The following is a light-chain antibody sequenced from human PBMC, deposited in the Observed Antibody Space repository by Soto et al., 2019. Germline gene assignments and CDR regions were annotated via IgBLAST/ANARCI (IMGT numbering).Light chain of an antibody. V-gene: IGKV3D-15*01. J-gene: IGKJ1*01. CDR3: QQYNNWPQT. CDR1: KSVSARY. Sequence: EIFLTQSPGTLSLSRWEIATLSWRASKSVSARYLAWYQQKPGQPPRLLVYGASTRAAGIPARFSGSGSGTDFTLTISGLQSEDFAVYYCQQYNNWPQTFGQGTKVDIK. CDR2: GAS.